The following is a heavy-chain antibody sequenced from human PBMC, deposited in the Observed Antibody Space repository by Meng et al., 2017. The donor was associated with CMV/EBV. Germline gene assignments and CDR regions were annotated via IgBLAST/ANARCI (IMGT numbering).Heavy chain of an antibody. D-gene: IGHD3-10*01. CDR3: ARSLGPPFGDLLYL. CDR1: GGTFSSNT. CDR2: TIPILGIA. Sequence: SVKVSCKASGGTFSSNTITWVRQAPGQGLEWMGRTIPILGIADYAQKFQGRLTIIADKSTRTALMELSSLRSEDTAVYYCARSLGPPFGDLLYLWGQGTLVTVSS. J-gene: IGHJ5*02. V-gene: IGHV1-69*02.